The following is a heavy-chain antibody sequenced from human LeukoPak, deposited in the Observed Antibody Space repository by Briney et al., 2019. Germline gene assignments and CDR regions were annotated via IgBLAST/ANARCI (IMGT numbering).Heavy chain of an antibody. Sequence: GGSLRLSCAASGFTFSSYAMSWVRQAPGKGLXXXXAISGSGGSTXXXDXVXXXFTISRDNSKNTLYLQMNSLRAEDTAVYYCAKDVVVTAIHAFDIWGQGTMVTVSS. J-gene: IGHJ3*02. CDR2: ISGSGGST. CDR3: AKDVVVTAIHAFDI. D-gene: IGHD2-21*02. V-gene: IGHV3-23*01. CDR1: GFTFSSYA.